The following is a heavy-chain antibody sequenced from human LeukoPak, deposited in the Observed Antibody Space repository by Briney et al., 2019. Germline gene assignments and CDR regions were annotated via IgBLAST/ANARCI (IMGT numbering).Heavy chain of an antibody. V-gene: IGHV4-59*01. CDR3: ARNPYYYYGMDV. CDR2: IYYSGNT. Sequence: SETLSLTCTVSSGSLSGYYWSWIRQPPGKGLEWIGYIYYSGNTNYNPSLKSRATMSVDTSKNQFSLKLSSVTAADTAVYYCARNPYYYYGMDVWGQGTTVTVSS. J-gene: IGHJ6*02. D-gene: IGHD1-14*01. CDR1: SGSLSGYY.